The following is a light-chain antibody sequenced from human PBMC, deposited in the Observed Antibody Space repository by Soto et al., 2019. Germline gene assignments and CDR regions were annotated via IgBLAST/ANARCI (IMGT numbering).Light chain of an antibody. CDR2: GAS. Sequence: ENVLTQSPGTLSLSPGERATLSCRASQTVSSYLTWYQQRPGQAPRLLIYGASKRATGIPDRFSGSGSGTDFTQTTSRLEPEDFALYSCQLYGTSPITFGQATRLEIK. CDR1: QTVSSY. CDR3: QLYGTSPIT. V-gene: IGKV3-20*01. J-gene: IGKJ5*01.